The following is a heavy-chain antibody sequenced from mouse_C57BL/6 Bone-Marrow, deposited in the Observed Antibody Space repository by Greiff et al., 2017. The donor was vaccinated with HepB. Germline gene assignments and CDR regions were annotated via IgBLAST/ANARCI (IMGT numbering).Heavy chain of an antibody. J-gene: IGHJ1*03. Sequence: VKLEESGPGLVAPSQSLSITCTVSGFSLTSYAISWVRQPPGKGLEWLGVIWTGGGTNYNSALKSRLSISKDNSKSQVFLKMNSLQTDDTARYYCARNLWLLREWYFDVWGTGTTVTVSS. CDR1: GFSLTSYA. CDR3: ARNLWLLREWYFDV. CDR2: IWTGGGT. V-gene: IGHV2-9-1*01. D-gene: IGHD2-3*01.